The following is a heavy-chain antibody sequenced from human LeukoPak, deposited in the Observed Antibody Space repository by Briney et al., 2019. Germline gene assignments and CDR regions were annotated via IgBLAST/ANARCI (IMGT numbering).Heavy chain of an antibody. CDR2: IIPIFGTA. CDR3: ATNIAARRDPDNYYYGMDV. D-gene: IGHD6-6*01. J-gene: IGHJ6*02. CDR1: GGTFSSYA. V-gene: IGHV1-69*01. Sequence: SVRVSCKASGGTFSSYAISWVRQAPGQGLEWMGGIIPIFGTANYAQKFQGRVTITADESTSTAYMELSSLRSEDTAVYYCATNIAARRDPDNYYYGMDVWGQGTTVTVSS.